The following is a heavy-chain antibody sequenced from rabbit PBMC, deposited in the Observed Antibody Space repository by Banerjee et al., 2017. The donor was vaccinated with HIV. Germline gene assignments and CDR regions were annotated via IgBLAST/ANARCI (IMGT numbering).Heavy chain of an antibody. D-gene: IGHD1-1*01. CDR3: ARDLPISGGYSFDL. CDR1: GFSFSSSDW. J-gene: IGHJ4*01. V-gene: IGHV1S40*01. Sequence: QSLEESGGDLVKPGASLTLTCTASGFSFSSSDWICWVRQAPEKCLEWIACIYTGSSGSTYYASWAKGRFTIAKTSSTTVTLQMTSLTAADTATYFCARDLPISGGYSFDLWGQGTLVTVS. CDR2: IYTGSSGST.